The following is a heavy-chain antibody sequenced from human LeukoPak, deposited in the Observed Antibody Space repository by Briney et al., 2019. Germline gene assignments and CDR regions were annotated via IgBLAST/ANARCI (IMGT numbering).Heavy chain of an antibody. D-gene: IGHD3-3*01. J-gene: IGHJ6*03. CDR2: SNPNTGGT. CDR3: ARVYDFYYYMDV. CDR1: GYTFTGYY. Sequence: VASVKVSCKASGYTFTGYYMHWVRQAPGQGLEWMGWSNPNTGGTNYAEKFQGRVTMTRDTSISTAYMELSSLRSDDTAVYYCARVYDFYYYMDVWGKGTTVTVSS. V-gene: IGHV1-2*02.